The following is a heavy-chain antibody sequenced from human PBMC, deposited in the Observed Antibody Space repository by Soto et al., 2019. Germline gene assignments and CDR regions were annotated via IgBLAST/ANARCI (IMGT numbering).Heavy chain of an antibody. D-gene: IGHD2-2*01. J-gene: IGHJ6*02. V-gene: IGHV1-69*13. Sequence: ASVKVSRKASGGTLSSHAISRGRQAPGQRGERIGGNIPIFGTANYAQKFQGRVTITADESTSTAYMELSSLRSEDTAVYYCARSGTDIVVVPAAMSYYYYYYGMDVWGQGTTVTVSS. CDR2: NIPIFGTA. CDR3: ARSGTDIVVVPAAMSYYYYYYGMDV. CDR1: GGTLSSHA.